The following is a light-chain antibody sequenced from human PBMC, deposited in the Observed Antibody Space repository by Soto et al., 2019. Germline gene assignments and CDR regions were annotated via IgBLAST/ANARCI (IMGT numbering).Light chain of an antibody. Sequence: EIGMTQSPATLSVSPWERATLSCRASQSVSSNLAWYQQKPGQAPRLLIYGASTRATGVPARFSGSRSGTEFTLTINSLQSEDFAVHYCQRYNNWPLTFGGGTKVDI. CDR2: GAS. V-gene: IGKV3-15*01. CDR3: QRYNNWPLT. J-gene: IGKJ4*01. CDR1: QSVSSN.